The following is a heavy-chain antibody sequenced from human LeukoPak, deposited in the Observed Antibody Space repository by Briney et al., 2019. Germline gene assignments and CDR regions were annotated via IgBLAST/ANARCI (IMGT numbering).Heavy chain of an antibody. CDR3: ARDFLSGWYGYYDSSGYWNLDY. Sequence: GASVKLSCKASGYTFTSYGISWVRQAPGQGLEWMGWISAYNGNTNYAQKLQGRVTMTTDTSTSTAYMELRSLRSDDTAVYYCARDFLSGWYGYYDSSGYWNLDYWGQGTLVTVSS. CDR1: GYTFTSYG. V-gene: IGHV1-18*01. D-gene: IGHD3-22*01. J-gene: IGHJ4*02. CDR2: ISAYNGNT.